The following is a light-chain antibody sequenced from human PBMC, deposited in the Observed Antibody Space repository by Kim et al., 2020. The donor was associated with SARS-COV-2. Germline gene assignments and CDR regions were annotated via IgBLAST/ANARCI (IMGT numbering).Light chain of an antibody. V-gene: IGLV4-69*01. Sequence: GASVKLTCTLSSGHSSYAIAWHQQQPEKGPRYLMKLNSDGRHSKGDGIPARFSGSSSGAERYLTISSLQSEDEADYYCQTWGTGPVFGGGTQLTVL. CDR3: QTWGTGPV. CDR2: LNSDGRH. CDR1: SGHSSYA. J-gene: IGLJ3*02.